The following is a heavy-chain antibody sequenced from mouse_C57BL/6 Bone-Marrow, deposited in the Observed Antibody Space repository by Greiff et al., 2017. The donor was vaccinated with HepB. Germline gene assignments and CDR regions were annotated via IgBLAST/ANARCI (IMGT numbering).Heavy chain of an antibody. CDR1: GFTFSSYG. J-gene: IGHJ3*01. CDR3: ARQGAY. CDR2: ISSGGSYT. V-gene: IGHV5-6*01. Sequence: EVQVVESGGDLVKPGGSLKLSCAASGFTFSSYGMSWVRQTPDKRLEWVATISSGGSYTYYPDSVKGRFTISRDNANNTLYLQMSSLKSEDTAMYYCARQGAYWGQGTLVTVSA.